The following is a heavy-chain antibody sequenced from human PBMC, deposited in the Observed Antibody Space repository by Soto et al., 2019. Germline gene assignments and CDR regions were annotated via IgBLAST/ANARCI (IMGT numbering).Heavy chain of an antibody. CDR2: ISWNSGSI. CDR1: GFTFDDYA. Sequence: EVQLVESGGGLVQPGRSLRLSCAASGFTFDDYAMHWVRQAPGKGLEWVSGISWNSGSIGYADSVKGRFTISRDNAKNSLYLQMNSLRAEDTALYYCAKSYYDMLTGRYMDVWGKGTTVTVSS. V-gene: IGHV3-9*01. D-gene: IGHD3-9*01. CDR3: AKSYYDMLTGRYMDV. J-gene: IGHJ6*03.